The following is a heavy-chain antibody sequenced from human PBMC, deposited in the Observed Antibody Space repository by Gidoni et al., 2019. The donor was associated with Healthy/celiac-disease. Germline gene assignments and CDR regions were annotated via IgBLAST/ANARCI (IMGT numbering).Heavy chain of an antibody. V-gene: IGHV3-23*01. CDR1: GFTFSSYA. CDR3: AKDQTYYDYVWGSSTWASYFDY. J-gene: IGHJ4*02. D-gene: IGHD3-16*01. CDR2: ISGSGGST. Sequence: EVQLLESGGGLVQPGGSLRLSCAASGFTFSSYAMSWVRQAPGKGLEWVSAISGSGGSTYYADSVKGRFTISRDNSKNTLYLQMNSLRAEDTAVYYCAKDQTYYDYVWGSSTWASYFDYWGQGTLVTVSS.